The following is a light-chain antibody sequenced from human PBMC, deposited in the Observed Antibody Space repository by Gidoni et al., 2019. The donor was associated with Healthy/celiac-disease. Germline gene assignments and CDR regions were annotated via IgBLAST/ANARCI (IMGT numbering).Light chain of an antibody. J-gene: IGLJ2*01. CDR2: RNN. CDR3: SAWDSSLSAVV. V-gene: IGLV10-54*04. Sequence: QAGLTQPPSVSKGLRQTATLPCTGNSNNVGNQGAARLQQHPGHPPKLLSYRNNNRPSGISERFSASRSGNTAALTITGLQPEDEADYYCSAWDSSLSAVVFGGGTKLTVL. CDR1: SNNVGNQG.